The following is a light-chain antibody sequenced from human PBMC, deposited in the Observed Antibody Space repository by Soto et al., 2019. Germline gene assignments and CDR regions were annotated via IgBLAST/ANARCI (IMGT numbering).Light chain of an antibody. CDR2: QAS. CDR3: QQYNSYPLT. CDR1: QSISSW. J-gene: IGKJ4*01. V-gene: IGKV1-5*03. Sequence: DIQMTQSPSTLSASVEDRVTITCRASQSISSWLAWYQQKPGKAPKLLIHQASSLESGVPSGFSGSGSGTEFTLTISSLQPDDFATYYCQQYNSYPLTFGGGTKVEIK.